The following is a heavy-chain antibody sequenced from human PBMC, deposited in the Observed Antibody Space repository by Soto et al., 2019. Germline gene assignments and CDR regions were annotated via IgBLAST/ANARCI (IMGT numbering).Heavy chain of an antibody. D-gene: IGHD2-15*01. V-gene: IGHV3-30*03. CDR1: GFTFSNYG. CDR2: ISYDGSNK. CDR3: ALGYCSGGSCYDEGFWTHFDS. J-gene: IGHJ4*02. Sequence: QVQLVESGGGVVQPGRSLRLSCAASGFTFSNYGMHWVRQAPGKGLEWVAVISYDGSNKYYADSVNGRFTISSDTSKNTLYLQMNSLRAEDTAVYYCALGYCSGGSCYDEGFWTHFDSWGQGTLVTVSS.